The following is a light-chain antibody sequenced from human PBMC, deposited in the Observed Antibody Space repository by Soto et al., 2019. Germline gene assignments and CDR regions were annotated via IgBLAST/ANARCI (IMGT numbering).Light chain of an antibody. Sequence: QSALTQPASVSGSPGQSITISCTGTSSDVGGYNYVSWYQQHPGKAPKLMIYEVSNRPSGVSNRFSGSKSGNTASLTISGLQGEDEADYYCNSYTSSSTVVFGGGTKVTV. J-gene: IGLJ2*01. CDR2: EVS. CDR3: NSYTSSSTVV. V-gene: IGLV2-14*01. CDR1: SSDVGGYNY.